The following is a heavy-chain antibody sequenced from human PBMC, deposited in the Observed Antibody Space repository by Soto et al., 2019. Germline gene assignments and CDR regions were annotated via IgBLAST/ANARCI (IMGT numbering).Heavy chain of an antibody. CDR3: ARGNEDCWSGYYISYNWFDP. J-gene: IGHJ5*02. CDR1: GGSISSGGYY. D-gene: IGHD3-3*01. Sequence: SETLSLTCTVSGGSISSGGYYWSWIRQHPGKGLEWIGYIYYSGSTYYNPSLKSRVTISVDTSKNQFSLKLSSVTAADTAVYYCARGNEDCWSGYYISYNWFDPWGQGTLVTVSS. CDR2: IYYSGST. V-gene: IGHV4-31*03.